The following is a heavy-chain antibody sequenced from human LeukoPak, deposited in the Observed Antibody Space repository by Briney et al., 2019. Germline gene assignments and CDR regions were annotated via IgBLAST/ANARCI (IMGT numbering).Heavy chain of an antibody. CDR1: GGSLTGYF. Sequence: SETPSLTCAVSGGSLTGYFWTWIRQPPGKGLEWIGYIYYSESTKYNPSLKSRLTISVDTSKNQFSLRLTSVTAADTAVYYCARHISGATKELSAFDIWGQGTMVNVSS. CDR2: IYYSEST. J-gene: IGHJ3*02. V-gene: IGHV4-59*08. CDR3: ARHISGATKELSAFDI. D-gene: IGHD1-20*01.